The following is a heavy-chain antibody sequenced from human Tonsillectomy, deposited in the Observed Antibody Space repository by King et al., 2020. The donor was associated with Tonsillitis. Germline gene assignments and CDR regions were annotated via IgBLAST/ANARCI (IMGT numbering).Heavy chain of an antibody. CDR2: ISAYNGNT. Sequence: VQLVESGAEVKKPGASVKVSCTASGYTFTSYGISWVRQAPGQGLEWMGWISAYNGNTNYAQKLQGRVTMTTDTSTSTAYMELRSLRSDDTAVYYCAGTPLRRWAAASLPVDYWGQGTLVTVSS. D-gene: IGHD2-2*01. CDR1: GYTFTSYG. CDR3: AGTPLRRWAAASLPVDY. V-gene: IGHV1-18*01. J-gene: IGHJ4*02.